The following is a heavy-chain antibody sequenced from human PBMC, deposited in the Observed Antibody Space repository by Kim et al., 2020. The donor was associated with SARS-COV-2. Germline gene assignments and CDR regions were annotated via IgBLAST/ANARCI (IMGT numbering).Heavy chain of an antibody. J-gene: IGHJ3*02. CDR2: ISGSGGST. CDR1: GFTFSSYA. V-gene: IGHV3-23*01. Sequence: LSLTCAASGFTFSSYAMSWVRQAPGKGLEWVSAISGSGGSTYYADSVKGRFTISRDNSKNTLYLQMNSLRAEDTAVYYCAKDLSPTPSITMVRGVITPFNIWGQTTMV. CDR3: AKDLSPTPSITMVRGVITPFNI. D-gene: IGHD3-10*01.